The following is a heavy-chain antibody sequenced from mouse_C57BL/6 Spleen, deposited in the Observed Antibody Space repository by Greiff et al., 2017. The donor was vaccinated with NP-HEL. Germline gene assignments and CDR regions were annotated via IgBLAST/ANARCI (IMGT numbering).Heavy chain of an antibody. CDR1: GFTFSDYG. Sequence: DVKLVESGGGLVKPGGSLKLSCAASGFTFSDYGMPWVRQAPEKGLEWVAYISSGSSTIYYADTVKGRFTISRDNAKNTLVLQMTSLRSEDTAMYYCARKDFAYWGQGTLVTVSA. J-gene: IGHJ3*01. V-gene: IGHV5-17*01. CDR3: ARKDFAY. CDR2: ISSGSSTI.